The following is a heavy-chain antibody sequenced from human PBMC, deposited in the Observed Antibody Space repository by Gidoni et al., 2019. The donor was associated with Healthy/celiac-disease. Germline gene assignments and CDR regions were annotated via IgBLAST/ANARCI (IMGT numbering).Heavy chain of an antibody. CDR1: GFTFSSDS. CDR2: ISSSSSTI. Sequence: EVQLVESGGGLVQPGGSLRLSCAASGFTFSSDSMNWVRQAPGKGLEWVSYISSSSSTIYYADSVKGRFTISRDNAKNSLYLQMNSLRAEDTAVYYCARATTVTTARNAFDIWGQGTMVTVSS. D-gene: IGHD4-17*01. CDR3: ARATTVTTARNAFDI. V-gene: IGHV3-48*01. J-gene: IGHJ3*02.